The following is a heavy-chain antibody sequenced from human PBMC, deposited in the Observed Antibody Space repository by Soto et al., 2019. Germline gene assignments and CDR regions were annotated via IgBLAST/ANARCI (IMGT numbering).Heavy chain of an antibody. V-gene: IGHV4-59*08. D-gene: IGHD3-3*01. Sequence: QEQLQESGPGLVKPSETVSLTCTVSGGSIGSYYWSWLRQSPGRGLEWIGYIYDSGRPNYNPSLQSRVTNSVDPSNNQNSLRLRPVTASDTAVYYSARHVVNPRDYWFHPWGQGTLVTVSS. CDR1: GGSIGSYY. CDR3: ARHVVNPRDYWFHP. J-gene: IGHJ5*02. CDR2: IYDSGRP.